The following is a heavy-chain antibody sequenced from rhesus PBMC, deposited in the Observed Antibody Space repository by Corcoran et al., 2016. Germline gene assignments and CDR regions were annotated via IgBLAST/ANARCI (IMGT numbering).Heavy chain of an antibody. Sequence: EVQLVQSGAEVKRPGESLKISCKTSGYSFTSYWISWVRQMPGKGLEWMGAIDPSDSDTRDNPSVQGQVTISADKSSSTAYLQWSRLKASDTATYYCAKHLQGGIAAAGSYGLDSWGQGVVVTVSS. CDR1: GYSFTSYW. V-gene: IGHV5-20*01. CDR3: AKHLQGGIAAAGSYGLDS. D-gene: IGHD6-31*01. J-gene: IGHJ6*01. CDR2: IDPSDSDT.